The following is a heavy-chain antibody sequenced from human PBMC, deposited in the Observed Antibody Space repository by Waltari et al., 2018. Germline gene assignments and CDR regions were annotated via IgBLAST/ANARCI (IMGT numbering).Heavy chain of an antibody. CDR1: GASIRNYY. J-gene: IGHJ4*02. CDR3: ARVPIVVPAAIGADY. Sequence: QVQVQESGPGLVKPSETLSLTCTVSGASIRNYYWSWLRQPAGKGLEWIGRIYLSGATHYNPALRSRVTMSVDRSKNQFSLKMISVTAGDTATYYCARVPIVVPAAIGADYWGQGTLVTVSS. CDR2: IYLSGAT. D-gene: IGHD2-2*01. V-gene: IGHV4-4*07.